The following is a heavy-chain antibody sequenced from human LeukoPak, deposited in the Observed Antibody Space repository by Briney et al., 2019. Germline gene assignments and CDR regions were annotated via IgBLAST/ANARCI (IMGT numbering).Heavy chain of an antibody. CDR1: GFTFSSYW. D-gene: IGHD1/OR15-1a*01. V-gene: IGHV3-7*01. CDR3: ARDISREQSYRTLLYYFDY. J-gene: IGHJ4*02. Sequence: GGSLRLSCAASGFTFSSYWMSWVRQAPGKGLEWVANIKQDGSEKYYVDSVKGRFTISRDNAKNSLYLQMNSLRAEDTAVYYCARDISREQSYRTLLYYFDYWGQGTLVTVSS. CDR2: IKQDGSEK.